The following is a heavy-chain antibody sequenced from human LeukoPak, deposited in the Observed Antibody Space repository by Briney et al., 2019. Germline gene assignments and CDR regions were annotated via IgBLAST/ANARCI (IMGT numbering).Heavy chain of an antibody. CDR3: ARVSSSGILDY. J-gene: IGHJ4*02. D-gene: IGHD3-22*01. CDR1: GGSLINYY. Sequence: AADTLSLTCTVSGGSLINYYWRWIRQPPGKGLEWLGYIYYSGSTNYNPSIKSRVTISVDTSKNQFSVELSYVTAADTAVYYCARVSSSGILDYWGQGTLVTVSS. V-gene: IGHV4-59*07. CDR2: IYYSGST.